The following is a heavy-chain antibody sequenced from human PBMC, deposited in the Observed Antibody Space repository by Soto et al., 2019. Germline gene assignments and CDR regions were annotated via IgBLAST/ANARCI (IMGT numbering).Heavy chain of an antibody. J-gene: IGHJ4*02. CDR1: GFTFSDYA. D-gene: IGHD2-2*01. V-gene: IGHV3-23*01. CDR2: IDGSSATT. CDR3: AKDRGCSSATCYQAD. Sequence: PGGSLRLSCAASGFTFSDYAMSWVRQAPGKGLEWVSAIDGSSATTNYADSVKGRFIISRDNSKNTLFLQMNSLRAEDTAVYYCAKDRGCSSATCYQADWGQGRLVTVSS.